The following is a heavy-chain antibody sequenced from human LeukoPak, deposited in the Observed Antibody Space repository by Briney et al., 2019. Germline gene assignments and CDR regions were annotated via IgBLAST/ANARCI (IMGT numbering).Heavy chain of an antibody. V-gene: IGHV1-46*01. J-gene: IGHJ5*02. CDR2: INASGGST. Sequence: GASVKVSCKASGYTFTSYYMLWVRQAPGQGREWMGVINASGGSTSYAQKFQSTVTMTRDTSISTACMELSRLRSDDTAVYYCAREFRENSLRPYDFWSGTSGWFDPWSQGTLVTVSS. D-gene: IGHD3-3*01. CDR3: AREFRENSLRPYDFWSGTSGWFDP. CDR1: GYTFTSYY.